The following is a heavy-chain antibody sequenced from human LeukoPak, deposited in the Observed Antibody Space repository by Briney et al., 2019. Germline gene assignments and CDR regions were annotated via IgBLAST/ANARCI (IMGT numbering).Heavy chain of an antibody. CDR3: ARDGPVAGTHFDY. CDR1: GYTFAGYY. Sequence: ASVKVSCKASGYTFAGYYMHWVRQAPGQGLEWMGWINAGNGNTKYSQEFQGRVTITRDTSASTAYMELSSLRSEDMAVYYCARDGPVAGTHFDYWGQGTLVTVSS. D-gene: IGHD6-19*01. J-gene: IGHJ4*02. CDR2: INAGNGNT. V-gene: IGHV1-3*03.